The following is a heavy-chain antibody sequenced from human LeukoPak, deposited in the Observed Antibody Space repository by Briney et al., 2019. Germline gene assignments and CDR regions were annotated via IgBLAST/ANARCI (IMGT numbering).Heavy chain of an antibody. V-gene: IGHV4-4*07. Sequence: SETLSLTCTVSGGPISSYYWSWIRQPAGKGLEWIGRIYTSGSTNYNPSLKSRVTMSVDTSKNQFSLKLSSVTAADTAVYYCARDPSIAAAGTRPYYYYYMDVWGKGTTVTVSS. CDR3: ARDPSIAAAGTRPYYYYYMDV. CDR2: IYTSGST. J-gene: IGHJ6*03. D-gene: IGHD6-13*01. CDR1: GGPISSYY.